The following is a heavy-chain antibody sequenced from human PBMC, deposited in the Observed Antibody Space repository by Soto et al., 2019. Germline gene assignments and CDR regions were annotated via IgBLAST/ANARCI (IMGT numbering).Heavy chain of an antibody. D-gene: IGHD2-2*01. CDR2: ISYDGSNK. J-gene: IGHJ6*02. CDR3: AREVVPAAPYYYYGMDV. Sequence: WSLRLSCAASGFTFSSYAMHWVRQAPGKGLEWVAVISYDGSNKYYADSVKGRFTISIDNSKNTLYLQMNSLRAEDTAVYYCAREVVPAAPYYYYGMDVWGQGTTVTVSS. CDR1: GFTFSSYA. V-gene: IGHV3-30-3*01.